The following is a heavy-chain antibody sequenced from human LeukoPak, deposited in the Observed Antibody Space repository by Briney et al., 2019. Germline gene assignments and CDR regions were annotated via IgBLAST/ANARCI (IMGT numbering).Heavy chain of an antibody. Sequence: GGSLRLSCAASGFTFSSDDMHWVRQATGKGLEWVSAIGTAGDTYYPGSVKGRFTISRENAKNSLYLQMNSLRAGDTAVYYCARAKVAGTRDYFDYWGQGTLVTVSS. J-gene: IGHJ4*02. D-gene: IGHD6-19*01. CDR1: GFTFSSDD. V-gene: IGHV3-13*01. CDR2: IGTAGDT. CDR3: ARAKVAGTRDYFDY.